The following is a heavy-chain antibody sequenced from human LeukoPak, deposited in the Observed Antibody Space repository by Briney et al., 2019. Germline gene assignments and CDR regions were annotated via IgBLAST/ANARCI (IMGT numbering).Heavy chain of an antibody. Sequence: GGSLRLSCAASGFTFSSYGMTWVRQAPGKGLEWVSVIYSGGSTYYADSVKGRFTISRDNSKNTLYLQMNSLRADDTAVYYCAGVDAAMPDAFDIWGQGTTVTVSS. CDR3: AGVDAAMPDAFDI. V-gene: IGHV3-66*02. J-gene: IGHJ3*02. CDR1: GFTFSSYG. CDR2: IYSGGST. D-gene: IGHD5-18*01.